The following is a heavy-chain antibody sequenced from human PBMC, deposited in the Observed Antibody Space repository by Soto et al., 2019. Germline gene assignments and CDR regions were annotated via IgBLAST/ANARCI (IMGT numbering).Heavy chain of an antibody. J-gene: IGHJ3*02. Sequence: QVQLQESGPGLVKPSQTVSLTCVVSGGSIFGGDYHWSWIRQPPGKGLQWVGSIYYSGRTYYSPSLESPVTISVDTSKNQFSLELSSVTATDTAVYYCARDVDSTILKPNDAFGIWGQGTMVTVSS. CDR3: ARDVDSTILKPNDAFGI. V-gene: IGHV4-30-4*01. D-gene: IGHD2-2*02. CDR2: IYYSGRT. CDR1: GGSIFGGDYH.